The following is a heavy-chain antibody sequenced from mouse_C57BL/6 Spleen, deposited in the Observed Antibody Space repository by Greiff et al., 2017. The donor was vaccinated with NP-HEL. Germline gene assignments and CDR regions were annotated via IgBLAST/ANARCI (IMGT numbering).Heavy chain of an antibody. CDR2: IYPGSGNT. J-gene: IGHJ3*01. D-gene: IGHD1-2*01. Sequence: QVQLQQSGAELVRPGASVKLSCKASGYTFTDYYINWVKQRPGQGLEWIARIYPGSGNTYYNEKFKGKATLTAEKSSSTAYMQLSSLTSEDSAVYFCAYGQAWFAYWGQGTLVTVSA. V-gene: IGHV1-76*01. CDR3: AYGQAWFAY. CDR1: GYTFTDYY.